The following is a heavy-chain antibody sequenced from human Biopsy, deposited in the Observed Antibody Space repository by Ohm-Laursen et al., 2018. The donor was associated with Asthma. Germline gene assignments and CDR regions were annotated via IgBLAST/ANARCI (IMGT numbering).Heavy chain of an antibody. D-gene: IGHD3-22*01. CDR2: ISSSGSTT. CDR3: ARGDSSNWSHYYFDY. CDR1: GFSFSDYY. J-gene: IGHJ4*02. V-gene: IGHV3-11*01. Sequence: SLRLSCAASGFSFSDYYMTWMRQAPGKGLEWVSSISSSGSTTYPAESVKGRFTISRDNAQKSLFLQMHSLRAEDTAVYYCARGDSSNWSHYYFDYWGQGTLVTVSS.